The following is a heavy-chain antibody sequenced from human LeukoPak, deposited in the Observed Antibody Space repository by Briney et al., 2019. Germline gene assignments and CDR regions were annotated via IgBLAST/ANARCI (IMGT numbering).Heavy chain of an antibody. J-gene: IGHJ5*02. V-gene: IGHV4-39*07. CDR1: GGSISSSSYY. CDR2: IYYSGST. CDR3: TTKGSYWRFDP. D-gene: IGHD1-26*01. Sequence: PSETLSLTCTVSGGSISSSSYYWGWIRQPPGKGLEWIGSIYYSGSTYYNPSLESRVTISVDTSKNQFSLKLSSVTAADTAVYYCTTKGSYWRFDPWGQGTLVTVSS.